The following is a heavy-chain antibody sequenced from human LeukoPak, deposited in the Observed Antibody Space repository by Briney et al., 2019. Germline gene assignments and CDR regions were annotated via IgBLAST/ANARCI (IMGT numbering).Heavy chain of an antibody. CDR2: ISGSGSSA. CDR1: GFTFDSYA. CDR3: AKGNSARSGSYYGHY. V-gene: IGHV3-23*01. D-gene: IGHD1-26*01. J-gene: IGHJ4*02. Sequence: GGYLRISCAASGFTFDSYAMSWVRQATGRGLEWVSSISGSGSSAYYADSVKGRFTIPRDNSKNTLYLQMDSLRIEDTAEYYCAKGNSARSGSYYGHYWGQGTLVTASS.